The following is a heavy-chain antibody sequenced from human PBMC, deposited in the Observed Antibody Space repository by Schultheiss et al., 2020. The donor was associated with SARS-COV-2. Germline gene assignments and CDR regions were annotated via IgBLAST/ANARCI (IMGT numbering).Heavy chain of an antibody. CDR2: IYYSGST. J-gene: IGHJ6*03. Sequence: SETLSLTCTVSGGSMSSGGYYWSWIRQPPGKGLEWIGYIYYSGSTNYNPSLKSRVTISVDTSKNQFSLKLSSVTAADTAVYYCARELKVPAAPGYYYYSMDVWGKGTTVTVSS. V-gene: IGHV4-61*08. D-gene: IGHD2-2*01. CDR1: GGSMSSGGYY. CDR3: ARELKVPAAPGYYYYSMDV.